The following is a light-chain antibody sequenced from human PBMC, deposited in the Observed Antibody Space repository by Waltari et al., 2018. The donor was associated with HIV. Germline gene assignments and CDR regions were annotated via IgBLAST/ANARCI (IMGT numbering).Light chain of an antibody. Sequence: QSALTQPPSVSGSPGQSITISCTGTSSDVGRYNLVSSYQQHPGKAPKLMIYEVSKRPSGVSNRFSGSKSGNTASLTISGLQAEDEADYYCCSYAGSSTPYVFGTGTKVTVL. J-gene: IGLJ1*01. CDR3: CSYAGSSTPYV. CDR1: SSDVGRYNL. V-gene: IGLV2-23*02. CDR2: EVS.